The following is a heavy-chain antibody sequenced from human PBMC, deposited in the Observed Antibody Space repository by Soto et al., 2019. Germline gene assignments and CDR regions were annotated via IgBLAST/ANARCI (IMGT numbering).Heavy chain of an antibody. CDR3: ARVRMWFGEFDY. V-gene: IGHV4-31*03. J-gene: IGHJ4*02. D-gene: IGHD3-10*01. CDR2: IYYSGST. Sequence: PSETLSLTCTVSGGSVSSGSYYWIWIRQHPGRGLEWIGYIYYSGSTYYNPSLKSRVTISVDTSKNQFSLKLSSVTAADTAVYYCARVRMWFGEFDYWGQGTLVTVSS. CDR1: GGSVSSGSYY.